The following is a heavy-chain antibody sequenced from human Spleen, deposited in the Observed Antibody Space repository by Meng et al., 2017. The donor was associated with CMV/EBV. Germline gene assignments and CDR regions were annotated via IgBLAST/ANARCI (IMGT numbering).Heavy chain of an antibody. Sequence: SETLSLTCTVSGVSISSYYWSWIRQPPGKGLEWIGYIYYTGSTNYNPSLKSRVTISVDTSKSQFSLKLSSVTAADTAVYYCARDRGAVTYLYYYYGMDVWGQGTTVTVSS. V-gene: IGHV4-59*12. CDR3: ARDRGAVTYLYYYYGMDV. CDR1: GVSISSYY. D-gene: IGHD3-10*01. J-gene: IGHJ6*02. CDR2: IYYTGST.